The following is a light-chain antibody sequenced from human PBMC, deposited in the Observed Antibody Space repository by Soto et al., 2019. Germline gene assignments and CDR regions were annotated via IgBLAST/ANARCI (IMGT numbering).Light chain of an antibody. CDR3: QQSSDIPYT. CDR2: AAS. CDR1: QSISTY. J-gene: IGKJ2*01. V-gene: IGKV1-39*01. Sequence: DIQMTQSPSSLSASVGDRVTVTCRARQSISTYLTWYQQNPGKAPKLLIYAASSLQSGVPSRFSGSGSGTDFTLTISSLQPEDFATYYCQQSSDIPYTFGQGTKLEIK.